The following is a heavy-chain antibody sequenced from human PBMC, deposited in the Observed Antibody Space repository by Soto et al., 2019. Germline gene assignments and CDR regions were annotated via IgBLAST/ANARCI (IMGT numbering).Heavy chain of an antibody. J-gene: IGHJ4*02. V-gene: IGHV4-59*01. CDR2: IYYSGST. CDR3: ARGYCSSTSCYAYRFDY. Sequence: SETLSLTCTVSGGSIVSYHWSWIRQPPGKGLDWIGYIYYSGSTNYNPSLKSRVTISVDTSKNQFSLKLSSVTAADTAVYYCARGYCSSTSCYAYRFDYWGQGTLVTVS. CDR1: GGSIVSYH. D-gene: IGHD2-2*01.